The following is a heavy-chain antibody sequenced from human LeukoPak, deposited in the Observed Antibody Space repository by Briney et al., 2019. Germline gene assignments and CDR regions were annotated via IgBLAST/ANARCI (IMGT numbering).Heavy chain of an antibody. CDR2: ISYDGSNK. V-gene: IGHV3-30*18. Sequence: PGRSLRPSCAASGFTFSSYGMHWVRQAPGKGLEWVAVISYDGSNKYYADSVKGRFTISRDNSKNTLYLRMNSLRAEDTAVYYCAKTYCGGDCYSPYYYYYYGMDVWGQGTTVTVSS. CDR3: AKTYCGGDCYSPYYYYYYGMDV. CDR1: GFTFSSYG. D-gene: IGHD2-21*02. J-gene: IGHJ6*02.